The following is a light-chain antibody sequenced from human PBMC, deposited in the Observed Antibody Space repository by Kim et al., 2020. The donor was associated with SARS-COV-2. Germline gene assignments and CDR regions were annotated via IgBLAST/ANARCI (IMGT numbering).Light chain of an antibody. CDR2: QDS. CDR3: QAWDDNTVVV. V-gene: IGLV3-1*01. J-gene: IGLJ2*01. Sequence: SPAQTFSITCSGHGVGYKFVSWYQQKPGQSPVMVINQDSTRPSGIPERISGSNSGNTATLTISGTQAMDEADYYCQAWDDNTVVVFGGGTQLTVL. CDR1: GVGYKF.